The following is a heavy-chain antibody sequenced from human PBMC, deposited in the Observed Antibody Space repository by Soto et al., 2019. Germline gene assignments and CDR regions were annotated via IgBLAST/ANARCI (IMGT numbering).Heavy chain of an antibody. D-gene: IGHD4-17*01. Sequence: QVQLVQSGAEVKKPGASVKVSCQASGYSFSNNGISWVRQAPGQGFEWMGWINGYNGNTNYAQKFQGRVTMTTDTSTSTAYMELRSLRSDDTAVYYCASDLGDGDYGTDFWGQGPLVTVSS. CDR1: GYSFSNNG. J-gene: IGHJ4*02. CDR3: ASDLGDGDYGTDF. V-gene: IGHV1-18*04. CDR2: INGYNGNT.